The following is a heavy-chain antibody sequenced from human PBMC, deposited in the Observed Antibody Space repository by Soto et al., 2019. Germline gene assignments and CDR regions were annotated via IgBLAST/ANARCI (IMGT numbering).Heavy chain of an antibody. CDR3: ARATIYGVIIYAMDV. CDR1: GGTFSNYA. J-gene: IGHJ6*02. D-gene: IGHD3-3*01. Sequence: QVQLVQSGAEVKKPGSSVKVSCKASGGTFSNYAISWVRQAPGQGLEWMGEIIPIFTTTHYAQKFQGRVTIIADESTSTAYMELRSLRSEDTDVYYCARATIYGVIIYAMDVWGQGTTVTVSS. V-gene: IGHV1-69*12. CDR2: IIPIFTTT.